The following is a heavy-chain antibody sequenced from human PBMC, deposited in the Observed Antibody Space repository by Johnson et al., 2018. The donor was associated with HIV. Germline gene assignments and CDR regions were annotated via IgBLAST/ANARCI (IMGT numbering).Heavy chain of an antibody. Sequence: VQLVESGGGLIQPGGSLRLSCAASGFTVSSNYMSWVRQAPGKGLEWVSVIYSGGSTYYADSVKGRFTISRDNSKNTVYLQMNSLRDEDTSVYYCARMYSSGWYDLRVVYAFDIWGQGTMVTVSS. CDR2: IYSGGST. V-gene: IGHV3-66*03. CDR3: ARMYSSGWYDLRVVYAFDI. J-gene: IGHJ3*02. CDR1: GFTVSSNY. D-gene: IGHD6-19*01.